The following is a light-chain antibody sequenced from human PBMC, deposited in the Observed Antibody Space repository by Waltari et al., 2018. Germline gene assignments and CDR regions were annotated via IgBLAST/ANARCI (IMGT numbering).Light chain of an antibody. CDR1: RGHHSYA. J-gene: IGLJ3*02. V-gene: IGLV4-69*01. CDR2: LNSDGSH. CDR3: QTWGTGIRV. Sequence: QLVLTQSPSASASLGASVTLTCTLSRGHHSYAIAWHQQLPEKGPRYLMKLNSDGSHNRGDGIPDRFSGSSSGAERYLTISSLQSDDEADYYCQTWGTGIRVFGGGTKLTVL.